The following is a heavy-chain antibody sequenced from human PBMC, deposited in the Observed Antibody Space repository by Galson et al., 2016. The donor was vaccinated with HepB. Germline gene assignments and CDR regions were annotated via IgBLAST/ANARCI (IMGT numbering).Heavy chain of an antibody. CDR1: GGSISGAGYN. V-gene: IGHV4-31*03. CDR2: ISYSGTT. Sequence: TLSLTCSVSGGSISGAGYNWNWIRQHPGKGLEWLGYISYSGTTAHSPSLMVRVPISVDTAQNQFSLNLSSVTAADTALYYCARETPRVATPGSPTYYALDVWGQGTAVTVS. J-gene: IGHJ6*02. CDR3: ARETPRVATPGSPTYYALDV. D-gene: IGHD5-12*01.